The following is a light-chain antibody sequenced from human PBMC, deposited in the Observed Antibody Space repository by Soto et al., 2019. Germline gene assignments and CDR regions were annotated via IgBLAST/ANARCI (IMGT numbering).Light chain of an antibody. Sequence: EIVLTQSPATLSLSPGERATLSCRTSQTVTRSLAWYQHTPGQAPRLLIYDTSNRATGVPARFSGSGSGTDFTLTISSLEPEDFAVYYCHQRSDWPRTFGQGTKVEIK. CDR3: HQRSDWPRT. V-gene: IGKV3-11*01. CDR1: QTVTRS. CDR2: DTS. J-gene: IGKJ1*01.